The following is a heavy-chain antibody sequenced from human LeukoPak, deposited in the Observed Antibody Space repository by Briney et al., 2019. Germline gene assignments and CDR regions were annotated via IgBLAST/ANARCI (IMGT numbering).Heavy chain of an antibody. CDR2: INPNSGGT. V-gene: IGHV1-2*06. CDR1: GYTFTGYY. CDR3: ARGAYCSGGSCLQPKRYDY. D-gene: IGHD2-15*01. Sequence: ASVKVSCKASGYTFTGYYMHWVRQAPGQGLEWMGRINPNSGGTNYAQKFQGRVTTTRDTSISTAYMELSRLRSDDTAVYYCARGAYCSGGSCLQPKRYDYWGQGTLVTVSS. J-gene: IGHJ4*02.